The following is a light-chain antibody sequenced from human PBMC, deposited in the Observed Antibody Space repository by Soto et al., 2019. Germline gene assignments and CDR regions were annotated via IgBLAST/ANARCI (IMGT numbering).Light chain of an antibody. CDR2: GAS. CDR3: QQYNNWPRWA. Sequence: EIVMTQSPATLSVSPGERATLSCRDSQSVSSNLAWYQQKPGQAPRLLFYGASTRATGIPARFSGSGSGTEFTLTISSLQSEDFAVYYCQQYNNWPRWAFGQGTKVEIK. V-gene: IGKV3-15*01. J-gene: IGKJ1*01. CDR1: QSVSSN.